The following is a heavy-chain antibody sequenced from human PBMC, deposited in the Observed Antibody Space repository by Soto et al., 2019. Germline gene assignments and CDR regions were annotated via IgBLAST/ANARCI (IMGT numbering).Heavy chain of an antibody. Sequence: GGPLRLSCAASGFTFSDAWMSWVRQAPGKGLEWVGRIKSKTEAATRDFAAPVRGRFAISRDDSKNTVFLQMNSLKIEDSGVYYCASGTGKSDFDYWGLGILVTVSS. J-gene: IGHJ4*02. V-gene: IGHV3-15*01. CDR2: IKSKTEAATR. D-gene: IGHD2-2*01. CDR3: ASGTGKSDFDY. CDR1: GFTFSDAW.